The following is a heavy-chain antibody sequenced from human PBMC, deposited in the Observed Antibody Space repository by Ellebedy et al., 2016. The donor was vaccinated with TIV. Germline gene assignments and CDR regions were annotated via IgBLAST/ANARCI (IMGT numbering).Heavy chain of an antibody. CDR2: IDYSGST. CDR1: GGSISSYY. D-gene: IGHD3-22*01. Sequence: SETLSLXXTVSGGSISSYYWSWIRQPPGKGLEWIGYIDYSGSTNYNPSLRSRGTISLDTSNNQFSLKLSSVTAADTAVYYCARQSPYDSSGYSFHYWGQGTLVTVSS. CDR3: ARQSPYDSSGYSFHY. J-gene: IGHJ4*02. V-gene: IGHV4-59*01.